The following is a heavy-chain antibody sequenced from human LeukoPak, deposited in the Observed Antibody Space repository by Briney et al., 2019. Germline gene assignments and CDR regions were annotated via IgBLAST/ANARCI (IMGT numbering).Heavy chain of an antibody. J-gene: IGHJ3*02. CDR3: ARDNTYSSGRPDAFDI. CDR1: GGSISSYY. Sequence: PSETLSLTCTVSGGSISSYYWSWIRQPAGKGLEWIGRIYTSGSTNYNPSFKSRVTMSVDTSKNQFSLKLSSVTAADTAVYYCARDNTYSSGRPDAFDIWGQGTMVTVSS. CDR2: IYTSGST. V-gene: IGHV4-4*07. D-gene: IGHD6-19*01.